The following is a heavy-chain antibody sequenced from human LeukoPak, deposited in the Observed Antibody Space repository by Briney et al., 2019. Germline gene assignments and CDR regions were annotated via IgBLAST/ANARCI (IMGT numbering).Heavy chain of an antibody. CDR2: IYYSGST. CDR3: ARHLRSLGTTRSFDY. V-gene: IGHV4-39*01. J-gene: IGHJ4*02. Sequence: SETLSLTCTVSGGSISISSYYWGWIRQPPGKGLEWIGSIYYSGSTYYNPSLKSRVTISVDTSKNQFSLKLSSVTAADTAVYYCARHLRSLGTTRSFDYWGQGTLVTVSS. D-gene: IGHD5-12*01. CDR1: GGSISISSYY.